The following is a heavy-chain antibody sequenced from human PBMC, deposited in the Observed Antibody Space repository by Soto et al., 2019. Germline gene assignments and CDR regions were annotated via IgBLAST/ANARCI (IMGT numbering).Heavy chain of an antibody. D-gene: IGHD2-2*01. Sequence: EVQLLESGGGLVQPGGSLRLSCAASGFTFSSYAMSWVRQAPGKGLEWVSGISGSGDSTYYADSVKGRFTISRDNSKSTLYLQMNSLRADDTAVYYCAKSAGGYCSNTTCAGNFGYFDLWGRGTLVTVSS. CDR2: ISGSGDST. J-gene: IGHJ2*01. CDR1: GFTFSSYA. V-gene: IGHV3-23*01. CDR3: AKSAGGYCSNTTCAGNFGYFDL.